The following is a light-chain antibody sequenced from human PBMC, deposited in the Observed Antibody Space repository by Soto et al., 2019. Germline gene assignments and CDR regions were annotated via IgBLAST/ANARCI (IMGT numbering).Light chain of an antibody. CDR1: SSNIGGNS. CDR3: AAWDDSLNAYYV. Sequence: QPVLTQPPSASGPPGQRVTISCSGSSSNIGGNSVNWYQHLPGTAPKLLIYSNDQRPSGVPDRFSGSKSGTSASLAISGLQSEDEADYYCAAWDDSLNAYYVFGTGTKVTVL. J-gene: IGLJ1*01. V-gene: IGLV1-44*01. CDR2: SND.